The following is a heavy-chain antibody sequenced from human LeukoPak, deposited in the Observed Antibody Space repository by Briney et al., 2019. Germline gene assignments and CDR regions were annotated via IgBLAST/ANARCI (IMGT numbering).Heavy chain of an antibody. Sequence: SETLSLTCAVYGGSFSGYYWSWIRQPPGKGLEWIGETNHSGSTNYNPSLKSRVTISVDTSKNQFSLKLSSVTAADTAVYYCARVDCSSTSCYKPDAFDIWGQGTMATVSS. V-gene: IGHV4-34*01. D-gene: IGHD2-2*02. CDR1: GGSFSGYY. CDR2: TNHSGST. J-gene: IGHJ3*02. CDR3: ARVDCSSTSCYKPDAFDI.